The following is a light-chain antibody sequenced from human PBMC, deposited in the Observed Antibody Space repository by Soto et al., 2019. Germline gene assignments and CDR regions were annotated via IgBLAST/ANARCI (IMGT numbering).Light chain of an antibody. V-gene: IGKV1-5*01. CDR3: QQYETFSGT. CDR1: QSVSGW. Sequence: DIQMTQSPSTLSSSVGDTVAVTCLCSQSVSGWLAWYQQKPGEAPKLLIYDASALPRGVPSRFSGSGSGTKFTLTIASLQPDDFATYYCQQYETFSGTFGPGTKVDIK. J-gene: IGKJ1*01. CDR2: DAS.